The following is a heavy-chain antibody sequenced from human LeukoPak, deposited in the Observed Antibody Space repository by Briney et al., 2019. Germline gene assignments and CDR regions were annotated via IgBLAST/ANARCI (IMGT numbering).Heavy chain of an antibody. CDR2: ISFDGKKT. J-gene: IGHJ6*02. Sequence: GGSLRLSCSVSGFTFSSYSLHWVRQVPGKGLEWLAVISFDGKKTQTADSVRGGFIISRDNSNNTLYLQMNDLRVEDAAIYYCARDNYYGSGYYYYYYGMDVWGRGTAVTVSS. CDR3: ARDNYYGSGYYYYYYGMDV. CDR1: GFTFSSYS. D-gene: IGHD3-10*01. V-gene: IGHV3-30*11.